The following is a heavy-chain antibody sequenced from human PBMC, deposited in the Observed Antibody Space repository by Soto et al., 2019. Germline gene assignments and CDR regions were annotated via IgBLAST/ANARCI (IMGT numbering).Heavy chain of an antibody. Sequence: QVQLVQSGAEVRKPGASVKVSCKTSGYTFSRSGISWVRQAPGQGLEWMGWISTYNGDANYAQKLQGRVTMTTDTSTRTAFMELGSLSYDDTAVYYWARRESVPYYCYGLAVWGEATTVTVSS. CDR1: GYTFSRSG. CDR2: ISTYNGDA. CDR3: ARRESVPYYCYGLAV. V-gene: IGHV1-18*01. J-gene: IGHJ6*04.